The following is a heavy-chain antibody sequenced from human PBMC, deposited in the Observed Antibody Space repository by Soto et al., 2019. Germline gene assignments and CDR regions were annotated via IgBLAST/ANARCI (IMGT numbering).Heavy chain of an antibody. CDR3: ARESDYGSAAFDI. V-gene: IGHV1-69*13. Sequence: GASVKVSCKASGGTFSSYAISWVRQAPGQGLEWMGGIIPIFGTANYAQKFQGRVTITADESTSTAYMELSSMRSEDTAVYYCARESDYGSAAFDIWGQGTMVTVSS. D-gene: IGHD3-10*01. CDR2: IIPIFGTA. CDR1: GGTFSSYA. J-gene: IGHJ3*02.